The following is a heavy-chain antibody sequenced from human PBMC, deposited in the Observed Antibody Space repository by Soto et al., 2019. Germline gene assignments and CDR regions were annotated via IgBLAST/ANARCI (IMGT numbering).Heavy chain of an antibody. CDR3: SRYSGSSSRYFDS. CDR2: IYPGDSDT. D-gene: IGHD1-26*01. V-gene: IGHV5-51*01. Sequence: GESLKISCNGFGYSLTKNWIGWVRQMPGEGLEWMGTIYPGDSDTRYSPSFQGLVTISADKSISTAYLQWSSLKASDTAIFYCSRYSGSSSRYFDSWGQGTLVTVSS. J-gene: IGHJ4*02. CDR1: GYSLTKNW.